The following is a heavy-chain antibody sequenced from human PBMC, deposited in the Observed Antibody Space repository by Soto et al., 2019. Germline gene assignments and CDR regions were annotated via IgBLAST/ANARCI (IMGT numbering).Heavy chain of an antibody. Sequence: QVQLVQSGAEVKKPGASVKVSCKASRYTFTGYYMHWVRQAPGQGLEWMGWINPNSGGTNYAQKFQGWVTMTRDTSISTAYMELSRLRSDDTAVYYCARGRGIMVYAFAPGYGMDVWGQGTTVTVSS. J-gene: IGHJ6*02. CDR3: ARGRGIMVYAFAPGYGMDV. V-gene: IGHV1-2*04. CDR1: RYTFTGYY. CDR2: INPNSGGT. D-gene: IGHD2-8*01.